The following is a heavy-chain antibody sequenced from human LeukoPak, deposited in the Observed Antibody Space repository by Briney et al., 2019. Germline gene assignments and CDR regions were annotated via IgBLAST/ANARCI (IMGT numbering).Heavy chain of an antibody. J-gene: IGHJ4*02. V-gene: IGHV3-7*01. CDR1: GCSFSTYC. CDR2: IWPDGSDK. CDR3: ARLLGPVTTYDY. D-gene: IGHD3-16*01. Sequence: GGSLTLSCPASGCSFSTYCMSWVRQGPGKGLEWVASIWPDGSDKEYVASVRDRFTISRDNAKNSLYLQMNSLSAGDTAVYFCARLLGPVTTYDYWGQGALVTVSS.